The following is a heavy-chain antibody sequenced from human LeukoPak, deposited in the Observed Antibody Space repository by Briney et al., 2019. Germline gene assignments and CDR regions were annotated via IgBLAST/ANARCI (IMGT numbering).Heavy chain of an antibody. D-gene: IGHD3-10*01. CDR2: ISWNSGTI. V-gene: IGHV3-9*01. CDR1: GFTFDDYA. Sequence: GRSLRLSCAASGFTFDDYAMQWVRQAPGKGLEWVSGISWNSGTIGYADSVRGRFTISRDNAKNSLYLQMDSLRAEDTALYYCAKDNYGSGSFYYFDYWGQGTLVTVSS. CDR3: AKDNYGSGSFYYFDY. J-gene: IGHJ4*02.